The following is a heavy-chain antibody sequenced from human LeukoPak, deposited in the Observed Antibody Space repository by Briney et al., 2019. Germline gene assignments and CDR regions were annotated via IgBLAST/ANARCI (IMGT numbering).Heavy chain of an antibody. CDR1: GFMFSDYN. CDR2: ISSISSYI. V-gene: IGHV3-21*04. CDR3: AKVPRAAGTDY. D-gene: IGHD6-13*01. Sequence: GGSLRLSCAASGFMFSDYNMNWVRQAPGKGLEWVSSISSISSYIFYADSVKGRFTISRDNANNSLYLHMNSLRAEDTAVYYCAKVPRAAGTDYWGQGTLVTVSS. J-gene: IGHJ4*02.